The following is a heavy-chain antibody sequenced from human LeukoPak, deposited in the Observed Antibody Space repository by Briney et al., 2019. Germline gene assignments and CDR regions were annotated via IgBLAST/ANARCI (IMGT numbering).Heavy chain of an antibody. J-gene: IGHJ4*02. V-gene: IGHV1-2*02. Sequence: ASVKVSCKASGYTFTDYYMHWVRQAPGQGLEWMGWINPNSGGTNYVQNFQGRVTMTRDTSISTAYMELNRLRSDDTAVYYCARDGGPMIVVVITGDFDYWGQGTLVTVSS. CDR3: ARDGGPMIVVVITGDFDY. D-gene: IGHD3-22*01. CDR1: GYTFTDYY. CDR2: INPNSGGT.